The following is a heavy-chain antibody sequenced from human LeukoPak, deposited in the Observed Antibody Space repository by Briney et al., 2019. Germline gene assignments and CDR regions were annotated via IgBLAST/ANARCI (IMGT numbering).Heavy chain of an antibody. Sequence: SETLSLTCAVYGGSFSGYYWSWIRQPPGKGLEWIGEINHSGSTNYNPSLKSRVTISVDTSKNQFPLKLSSVTAADTAVYYCARGPHLWLVRGVSAWFDPWGQGTLVTVSS. V-gene: IGHV4-34*01. CDR3: ARGPHLWLVRGVSAWFDP. D-gene: IGHD3-10*01. CDR2: INHSGST. J-gene: IGHJ5*02. CDR1: GGSFSGYY.